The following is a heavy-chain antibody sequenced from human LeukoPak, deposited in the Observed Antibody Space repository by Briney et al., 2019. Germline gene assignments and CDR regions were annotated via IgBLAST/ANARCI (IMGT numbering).Heavy chain of an antibody. D-gene: IGHD2-15*01. CDR3: ARDPPRIVVVVAATNYYGMDV. J-gene: IGHJ6*02. CDR1: GYTFTGYY. Sequence: GALVKVSCKASGYTFTGYYLHWVRQAPGQGPEWMGWINPNSGGTNYAQKFQGWVIMTRDTSISTAYMELSRLRSDDTAVYYCARDPPRIVVVVAATNYYGMDVWGQGTTVTVSS. CDR2: INPNSGGT. V-gene: IGHV1-2*04.